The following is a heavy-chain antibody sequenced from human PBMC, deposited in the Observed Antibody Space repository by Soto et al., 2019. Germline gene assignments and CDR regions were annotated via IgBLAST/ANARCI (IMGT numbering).Heavy chain of an antibody. CDR1: GYTFTSYD. Sequence: ASVKVSCKASGYTFTSYDINWVRQATGQGXEWMGWMNPNSGNTGYAQKFQGRVTMTRNTSISTAYMELSSLRSEDTAVYYCARGRIRYYYGSGSYYTPGEAGMNYWGQGTLVTVSS. J-gene: IGHJ4*02. V-gene: IGHV1-8*01. CDR3: ARGRIRYYYGSGSYYTPGEAGMNY. CDR2: MNPNSGNT. D-gene: IGHD3-10*01.